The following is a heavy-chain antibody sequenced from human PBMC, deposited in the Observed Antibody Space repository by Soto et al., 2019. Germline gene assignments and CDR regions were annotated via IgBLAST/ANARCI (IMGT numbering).Heavy chain of an antibody. CDR3: ARTPVLYYDWSPGGFDP. CDR2: IYYTGST. V-gene: IGHV4-31*03. J-gene: IGHJ5*01. CDR1: GGSIISGGYY. Sequence: QAQLQESGPGLVKPSQTLSLSCTVSGGSIISGGYYWSWVRQHPGQGLEWIGHIYYTGSTYYNPSLASRVTISDDTSKNQFSLKLSSVTAADTAVYYCARTPVLYYDWSPGGFDPWGQGTLVTVSS. D-gene: IGHD3-16*01.